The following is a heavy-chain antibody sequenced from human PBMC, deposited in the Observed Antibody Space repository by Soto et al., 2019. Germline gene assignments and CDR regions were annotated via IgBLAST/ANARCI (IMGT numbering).Heavy chain of an antibody. CDR2: ISSSGSTI. J-gene: IGHJ6*02. Sequence: GGSLRLSCAASGFTFSDYYMSWIRQAPGKGLEWVSYISSSGSTIYYADSVKGRFTISRDNAKNSLYLQMNSLRAEDTAMYYCARHRIVVVPAVNYGMDVWGQGTTVTVSS. CDR1: GFTFSDYY. V-gene: IGHV3-11*01. CDR3: ARHRIVVVPAVNYGMDV. D-gene: IGHD2-2*01.